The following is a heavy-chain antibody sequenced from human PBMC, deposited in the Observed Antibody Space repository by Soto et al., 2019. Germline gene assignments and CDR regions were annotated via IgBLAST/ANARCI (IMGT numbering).Heavy chain of an antibody. CDR3: TRDLTGYAMDV. CDR1: GFTFSNHA. CDR2: SDKVGRTI. J-gene: IGHJ6*02. D-gene: IGHD2-2*01. V-gene: IGHV3-48*03. Sequence: RLSCAASGFTFSNHAMNWVRQAPGKGLEWVSYSDKVGRTIYYADFVKGRFTISRDNAKNSLNLQMNSLTAADTAIYYCTRDLTGYAMDVWGQGTTVTVSS.